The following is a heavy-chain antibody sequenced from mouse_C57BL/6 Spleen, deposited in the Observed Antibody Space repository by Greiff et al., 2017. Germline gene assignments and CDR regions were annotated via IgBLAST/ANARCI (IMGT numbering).Heavy chain of an antibody. CDR1: GYTFTSYW. CDR2: IDPSDSYT. CDR3: ARRGRYATYYYAMDY. V-gene: IGHV1-50*01. D-gene: IGHD1-1*01. J-gene: IGHJ4*01. Sequence: VQLQQPGAELVKPGASVKLSCKASGYTFTSYWMQWVKQRPGQGLEWIGEIDPSDSYTNYNQKFKGKATLTVDTSSSTAYMQLSSLTSEDSAVYYCARRGRYATYYYAMDYWGQGTSVTVSS.